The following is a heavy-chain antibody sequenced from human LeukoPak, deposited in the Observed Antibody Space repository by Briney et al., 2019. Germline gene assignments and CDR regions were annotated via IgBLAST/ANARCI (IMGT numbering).Heavy chain of an antibody. V-gene: IGHV4-34*01. CDR3: ARDYDSSGYYDY. D-gene: IGHD3-22*01. CDR2: INHSGST. CDR1: GGSFSGYY. J-gene: IGHJ4*02. Sequence: SETLSLTCAVYGGSFSGYYWSWIRQPPGKGLEWIGEINHSGSTNYNPSLRSRVTISVDTSKNQFSLKLSSVTAADTAVYYCARDYDSSGYYDYWGQGTLVTVSS.